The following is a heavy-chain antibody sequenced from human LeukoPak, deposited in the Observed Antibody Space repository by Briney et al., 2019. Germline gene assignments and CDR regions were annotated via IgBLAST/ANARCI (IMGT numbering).Heavy chain of an antibody. CDR3: ARAPNYDFWSGYGAFDY. CDR2: IYTSGNT. D-gene: IGHD3-3*01. CDR1: GGSISSYY. V-gene: IGHV4-4*07. Sequence: SETLSLTCTVSGGSISSYYWSWIRQPAGKGLEWIGRIYTSGNTNYNPSLKSRVTMSVDTSKNQFSLKLSSVTAADTAVYYCARAPNYDFWSGYGAFDYWGQGTLVTVSS. J-gene: IGHJ4*02.